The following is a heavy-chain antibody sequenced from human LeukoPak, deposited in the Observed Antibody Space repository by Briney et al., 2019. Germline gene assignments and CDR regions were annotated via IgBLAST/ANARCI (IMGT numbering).Heavy chain of an antibody. J-gene: IGHJ4*02. D-gene: IGHD6-13*01. CDR1: GGSFSGYY. CDR3: ARAVAAAGAPYYFDY. V-gene: IGHV4-34*01. CDR2: INHSGSA. Sequence: SETLSLTCAVYGGSFSGYYWSWIRQPPGKGLEWIGEINHSGSANYNPSLKSRVTISVDTSKNQFSLNLSSVTAADTAVYYCARAVAAAGAPYYFDYWGQGTLVTVSS.